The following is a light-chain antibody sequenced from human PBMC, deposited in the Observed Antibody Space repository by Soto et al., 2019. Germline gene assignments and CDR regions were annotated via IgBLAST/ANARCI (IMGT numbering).Light chain of an antibody. CDR3: SSYTSSSTLDV. Sequence: QSVLTQPASVSGSPGQSITISCTGTSSDVGGYNYVSWYQQHPGKAPKLMIYDVSIRPSGVSNRFSGPKSGNTASLTISGLQAEDEADYYCSSYTSSSTLDVFGTGTKVTVL. J-gene: IGLJ1*01. CDR1: SSDVGGYNY. CDR2: DVS. V-gene: IGLV2-14*01.